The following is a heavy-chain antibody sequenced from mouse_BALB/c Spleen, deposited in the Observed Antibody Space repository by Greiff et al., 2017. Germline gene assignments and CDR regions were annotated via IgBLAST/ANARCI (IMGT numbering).Heavy chain of an antibody. CDR3: ARSGAWAWFAY. CDR2: ISSGSSTI. CDR1: GFTFSSFG. Sequence: EVQLVESGGGLVQPGGSRKLSCAASGFTFSSFGMHWVRQAPEKGLEWVAYISSGSSTIYYADTVKGRFTISRDNPKNTLFLQMTSLRSEDTAMYYCARSGAWAWFAYWGQGTLVTVSA. D-gene: IGHD3-1*01. V-gene: IGHV5-17*02. J-gene: IGHJ3*01.